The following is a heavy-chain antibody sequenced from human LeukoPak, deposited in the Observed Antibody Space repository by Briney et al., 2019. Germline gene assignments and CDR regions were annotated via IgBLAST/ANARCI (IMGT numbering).Heavy chain of an antibody. CDR1: GFTFSSYS. D-gene: IGHD3-10*01. CDR2: ISSSSSYI. J-gene: IGHJ4*02. V-gene: IGHV3-21*01. CDR3: AREDGSGSPYDY. Sequence: GGSLRLSCAASGFTFSSYSMNGVRQAPGRGLEWVSSISSSSSYIYYADSVKGRLTISRDNAKNSLYLQMNSLRAEDTAVYYCAREDGSGSPYDYWGQGTLVTVSS.